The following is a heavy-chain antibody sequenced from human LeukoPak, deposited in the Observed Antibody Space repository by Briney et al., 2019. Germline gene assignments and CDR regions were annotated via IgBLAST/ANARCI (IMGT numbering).Heavy chain of an antibody. D-gene: IGHD3-16*02. CDR2: ISAYNGIT. V-gene: IGHV1-18*01. CDR3: ARNYDYVWGSYRSPEHFDY. CDR1: GYTFTSYG. Sequence: ASVKVSCKASGYTFTSYGISWVRQAPGQGLEWMGWISAYNGITNYAQKLQGRVTMTTDTSTSTAYMELRSLRSDDTAVYYCARNYDYVWGSYRSPEHFDYWGQGTLVTVSS. J-gene: IGHJ4*02.